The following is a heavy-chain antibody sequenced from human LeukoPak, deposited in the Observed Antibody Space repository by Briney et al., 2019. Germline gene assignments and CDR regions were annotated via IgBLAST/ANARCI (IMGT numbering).Heavy chain of an antibody. D-gene: IGHD2-15*01. J-gene: IGHJ6*02. Sequence: PSETLSLTCAVYGGSFSGYYWSWIRQPPGKGLEWIGEINHSGSTNYNPSLKSRVTISVDTSKNQFSLKLSSVTAADTAVYYCARGGSALVVAATRGYYYYGMDVWGQGTTVTVSS. CDR2: INHSGST. CDR3: ARGGSALVVAATRGYYYYGMDV. V-gene: IGHV4-34*01. CDR1: GGSFSGYY.